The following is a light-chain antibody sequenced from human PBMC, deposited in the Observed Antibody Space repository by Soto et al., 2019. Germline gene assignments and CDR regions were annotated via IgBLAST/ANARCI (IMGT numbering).Light chain of an antibody. CDR2: DAS. J-gene: IGKJ5*01. V-gene: IGKV3-11*01. Sequence: EIVLTQSPATLSFSPGERATLSCRASQSVSSYLAWYQQKPGQAPRLLIYDASNRATGIPARFSGSGSGTDFTLTISSLEPADFAVYYCQQRSNWPLITFGQGTRLEIK. CDR1: QSVSSY. CDR3: QQRSNWPLIT.